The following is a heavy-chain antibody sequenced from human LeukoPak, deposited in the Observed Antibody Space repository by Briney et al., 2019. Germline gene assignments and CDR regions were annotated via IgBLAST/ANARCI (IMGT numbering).Heavy chain of an antibody. V-gene: IGHV1-69*06. D-gene: IGHD3-16*01. Sequence: GASVKVSCKASGGSFTSHAFSWVRQAPGQGLEWMGGVIPLFGTIQYAQKFQGRVTLTADRSTATVYMEFVSLRSEDTAMYFCARSPNWAYFFDYWGQGALLTVSS. CDR1: GGSFTSHA. J-gene: IGHJ4*02. CDR3: ARSPNWAYFFDY. CDR2: VIPLFGTI.